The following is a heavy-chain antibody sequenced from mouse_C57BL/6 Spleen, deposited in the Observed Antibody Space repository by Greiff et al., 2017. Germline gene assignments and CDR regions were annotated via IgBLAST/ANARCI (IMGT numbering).Heavy chain of an antibody. CDR3: ARDEIPLITTVVAYYYAMDY. CDR1: GFTFSSYA. J-gene: IGHJ4*01. D-gene: IGHD1-1*01. Sequence: EVMLVESGGGLVKPGGSLKLSCAASGFTFSSYAMSWVRQTPEKRLEWVATLSDGGSYTYYPDNVKGRFTISRDNAKNNLYLQMSHLKSEDTAMYYCARDEIPLITTVVAYYYAMDYWGQGTSVTVSS. V-gene: IGHV5-4*01. CDR2: LSDGGSYT.